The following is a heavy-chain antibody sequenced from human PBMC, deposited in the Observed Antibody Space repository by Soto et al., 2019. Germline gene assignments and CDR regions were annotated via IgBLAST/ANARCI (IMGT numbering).Heavy chain of an antibody. V-gene: IGHV4-59*01. CDR1: GGSISSYY. Sequence: PSETLSLTCTVSGGSISSYYWNWIRQPPGKGLEWIGYVEFSGRTNYNPSLRSRLTISVDTSKNQFSLKLSSVTAADTAVYYCARADCGGDCYSGGFNYWGQGTLVTVT. CDR3: ARADCGGDCYSGGFNY. D-gene: IGHD2-21*02. J-gene: IGHJ4*02. CDR2: VEFSGRT.